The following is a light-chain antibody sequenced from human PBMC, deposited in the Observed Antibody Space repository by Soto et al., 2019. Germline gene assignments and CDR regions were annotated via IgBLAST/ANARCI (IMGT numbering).Light chain of an antibody. Sequence: AIQLTQSPSSLSASVGDRVTITCRASPGISSALAWYQQKPGKAPKLLIYDASSLESGVPSRFSGSGSGTDFTLTISSLQPEDFATYYCQQFNSYPYTFGQGPKLEIK. V-gene: IGKV1-13*02. CDR2: DAS. CDR3: QQFNSYPYT. CDR1: PGISSA. J-gene: IGKJ2*01.